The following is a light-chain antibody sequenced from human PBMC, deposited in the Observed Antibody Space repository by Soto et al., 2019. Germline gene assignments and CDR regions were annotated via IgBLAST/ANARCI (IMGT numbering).Light chain of an antibody. CDR2: DAS. V-gene: IGKV1-5*01. Sequence: DIQMTQSPSFVSASVGDRVTITCRASQSIDNWLAWYQQKPGKAPKLLIYDASTLESGVSSGFSGSGSGTAFTLTISSLRPDDFATYYCQHYDTFPYTFGQGTKLDIK. J-gene: IGKJ2*01. CDR3: QHYDTFPYT. CDR1: QSIDNW.